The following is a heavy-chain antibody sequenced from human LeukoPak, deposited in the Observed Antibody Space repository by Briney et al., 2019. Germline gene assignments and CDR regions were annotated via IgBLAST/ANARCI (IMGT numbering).Heavy chain of an antibody. Sequence: GRSLRPSCAASWFTVSTNYMRWVRQAPGKGLEWVSDINVDGNKYYVDSVKGRFTISRDNAKNSLYLQMNSLRAEDTAVYYCARVVITGELFFDYWGQGTLVTVSS. D-gene: IGHD3-22*01. CDR3: ARVVITGELFFDY. V-gene: IGHV3-53*01. CDR1: WFTVSTNY. CDR2: INVDGNK. J-gene: IGHJ4*02.